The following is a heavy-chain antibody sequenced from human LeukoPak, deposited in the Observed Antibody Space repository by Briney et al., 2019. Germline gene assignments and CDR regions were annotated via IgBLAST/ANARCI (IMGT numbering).Heavy chain of an antibody. V-gene: IGHV4-61*02. CDR3: ATFMVRGVDGSDAFDI. CDR1: AASIRSGSYY. CDR2: IYTSGST. Sequence: SQTLSLTCTLYAASIRSGSYYWSWIRHPAGKGPQWIGRIYTSGSTNYNPSLKSRVTISVDTSKNQFSLKLSSVTAADTAVYYCATFMVRGVDGSDAFDIWGQGTMVTVSS. J-gene: IGHJ3*02. D-gene: IGHD3-10*01.